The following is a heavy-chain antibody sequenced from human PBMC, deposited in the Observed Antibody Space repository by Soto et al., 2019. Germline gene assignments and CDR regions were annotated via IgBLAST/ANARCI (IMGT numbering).Heavy chain of an antibody. CDR3: VKDESINWYSGHFRH. J-gene: IGHJ1*01. CDR2: INWNSGSI. Sequence: GGSLRLSCAASGFTFDDYAMHWVRQVPGKGLEWVSGINWNSGSIGYGDSVKGRFAISRDNAKNSLHLQMNSLSAEDTAFYYCVKDESINWYSGHFRHWGQGALVTVSS. V-gene: IGHV3-9*01. CDR1: GFTFDDYA. D-gene: IGHD6-13*01.